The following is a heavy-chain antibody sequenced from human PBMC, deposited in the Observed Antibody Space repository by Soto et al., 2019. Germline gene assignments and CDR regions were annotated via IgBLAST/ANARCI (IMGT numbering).Heavy chain of an antibody. CDR3: ARGRSRGYYFDY. J-gene: IGHJ4*02. Sequence: EVQLVESGGGLVQPGGSLRLSCAASGFTFSTYWMHWVRQAPGKGLVWVSRIKSDGSATTYADSVKGRFTISRDNAKNSLYLQMNSLRAEDTAVYYCARGRSRGYYFDYWGQGTLVTVSS. CDR1: GFTFSTYW. D-gene: IGHD3-10*01. CDR2: IKSDGSAT. V-gene: IGHV3-74*01.